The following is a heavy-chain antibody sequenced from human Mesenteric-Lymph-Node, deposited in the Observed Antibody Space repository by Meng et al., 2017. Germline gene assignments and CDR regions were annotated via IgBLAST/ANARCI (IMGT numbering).Heavy chain of an antibody. Sequence: GESLKISCVASGLTFSRYWMSWVRQAPGKGLEWVANINQDGSEKDYVDSVKGRFTISRDNSKNTLYLQMNSLRAEDTAVYYCARAGVGAPFDYWGQGTLVTVSS. CDR2: INQDGSEK. V-gene: IGHV3-7*01. CDR3: ARAGVGAPFDY. D-gene: IGHD1-26*01. J-gene: IGHJ4*02. CDR1: GLTFSRYW.